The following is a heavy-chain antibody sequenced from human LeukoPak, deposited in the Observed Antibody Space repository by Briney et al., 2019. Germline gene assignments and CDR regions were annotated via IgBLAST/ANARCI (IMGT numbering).Heavy chain of an antibody. V-gene: IGHV3-23*01. Sequence: AGGSLRLSCAASGFTFSSYAMSWVRQAPGKGLEWVSAISGSGGSTYYADSVKGRFTISRDNSKDTLYLQMNSLRAEDTAVYYCAKDPPIAWEPYFDYWGQGTLVTVSS. J-gene: IGHJ4*02. CDR1: GFTFSSYA. CDR2: ISGSGGST. D-gene: IGHD1-26*01. CDR3: AKDPPIAWEPYFDY.